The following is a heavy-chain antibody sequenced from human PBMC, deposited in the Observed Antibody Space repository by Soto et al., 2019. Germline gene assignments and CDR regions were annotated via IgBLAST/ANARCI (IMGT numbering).Heavy chain of an antibody. CDR2: IYYSGST. Sequence: SETLSLTCTVSGGSISSGDYYWSWIRQPPGKGLGWIGYIYYSGSTYYNPSLKSRVTISVDTSKNQFSLKLSSVTAADTAVYYCARVYYDYVWGSYRYPGYFDYWGQGTLVTVSS. J-gene: IGHJ4*02. CDR3: ARVYYDYVWGSYRYPGYFDY. V-gene: IGHV4-30-4*01. D-gene: IGHD3-16*02. CDR1: GGSISSGDYY.